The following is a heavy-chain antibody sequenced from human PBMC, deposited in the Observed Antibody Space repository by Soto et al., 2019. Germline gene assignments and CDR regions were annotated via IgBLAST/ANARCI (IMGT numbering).Heavy chain of an antibody. V-gene: IGHV3-64*01. CDR2: ISSNGGST. CDR3: ARGHRLPGSYYKNWFDP. Sequence: GGSLRLSCAASGFTFSSYAMHWVRQAPGKGLEYVSAISSNGGSTYYANSVKGRFTISRDNSKNTLYLQMGSLRAEDMAVYYCARGHRLPGSYYKNWFDPWGQGTLVTVSS. D-gene: IGHD3-10*01. CDR1: GFTFSSYA. J-gene: IGHJ5*02.